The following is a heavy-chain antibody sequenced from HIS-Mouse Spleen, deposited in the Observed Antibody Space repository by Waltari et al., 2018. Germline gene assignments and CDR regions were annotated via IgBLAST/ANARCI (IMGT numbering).Heavy chain of an antibody. CDR2: IDWDDDK. CDR3: ARIAEGYSSGWYAFDY. D-gene: IGHD6-19*01. CDR1: GFSPITSGMC. V-gene: IGHV2-70*15. J-gene: IGHJ4*02. Sequence: QVTLRESGPALVKPTQTLTLTCTFSGFSPITSGMCESWIRQPPGKALEWLARIDWDDDKYYSTSLKTRLTISKDTSKNQVVLTMTNMDPVDTATYYCARIAEGYSSGWYAFDYWGQGTLVTVSS.